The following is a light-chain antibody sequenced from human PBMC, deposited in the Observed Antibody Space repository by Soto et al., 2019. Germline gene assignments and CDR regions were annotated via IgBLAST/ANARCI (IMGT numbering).Light chain of an antibody. J-gene: IGKJ1*01. CDR2: SAS. V-gene: IGKV1-39*01. CDR3: QQTYSMLWT. Sequence: DIQMTQSPSSLSAFIGDRVTITCRASQDINTYVNWFQQQPGKAPKLLIYSASALHSGVPSRFSGSGSGTDFTLTISSLEPEDFATYYCQQTYSMLWTFGQGTKVDIK. CDR1: QDINTY.